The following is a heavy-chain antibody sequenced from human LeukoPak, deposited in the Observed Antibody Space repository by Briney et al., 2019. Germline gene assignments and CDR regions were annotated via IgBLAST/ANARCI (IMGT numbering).Heavy chain of an antibody. J-gene: IGHJ6*02. CDR1: GGTFSSYA. Sequence: ASVKVSCKASGGTFSSYAISWVRQAPGQGLEWMGGIIPIFGTANYAQKFQGRVTITADESTSTAYMELSSLRSEDTAVYHCARSYPGGIAVGYYYYGMDVWGQGTTVTVSS. V-gene: IGHV1-69*13. CDR3: ARSYPGGIAVGYYYYGMDV. CDR2: IIPIFGTA. D-gene: IGHD6-19*01.